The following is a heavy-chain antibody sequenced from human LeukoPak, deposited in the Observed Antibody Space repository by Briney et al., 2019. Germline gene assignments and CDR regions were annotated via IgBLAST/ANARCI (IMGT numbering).Heavy chain of an antibody. D-gene: IGHD4-17*01. CDR3: ARGGWRTTVTTFQGFDY. V-gene: IGHV4-34*01. CDR1: GGSFSGYY. J-gene: IGHJ4*02. Sequence: KTSETLSLTCAVYGGSFSGYYWSWIRQPPGKGLEWIGEINHSGSTNYNPSLKSRVTISVDTSKNQFSLKLSSVTAADTAVYYCARGGWRTTVTTFQGFDYWGQGTLVTVSS. CDR2: INHSGST.